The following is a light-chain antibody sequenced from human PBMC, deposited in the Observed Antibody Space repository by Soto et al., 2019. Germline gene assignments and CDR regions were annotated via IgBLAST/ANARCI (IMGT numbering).Light chain of an antibody. CDR1: SSDVGGYNY. CDR2: DVS. Sequence: QSLLTQPASVSGSPGQSITISCTGTSSDVGGYNYVSWYQQHPGKAPKLMIYDVSNRPSGVSNRFSGSKSGNTASLTISGLQAEYEADYYCSSYTSSSTLFYGFGTGTKDTVL. V-gene: IGLV2-14*01. J-gene: IGLJ1*01. CDR3: SSYTSSSTLFYG.